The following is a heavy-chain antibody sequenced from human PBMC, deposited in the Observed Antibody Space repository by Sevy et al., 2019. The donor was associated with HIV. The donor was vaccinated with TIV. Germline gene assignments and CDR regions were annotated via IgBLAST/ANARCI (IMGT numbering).Heavy chain of an antibody. J-gene: IGHJ4*02. Sequence: SETLSLTCTVSGGSFNNYYWSWIRQPPGKGLQWIGYIYYSGSTTYNPSPKSRVTMSLDTSKNQFSLKLSSVTAADTAIYYCARESIATVGDFDYWGQGTLVTVSS. D-gene: IGHD6-13*01. V-gene: IGHV4-59*01. CDR3: ARESIATVGDFDY. CDR1: GGSFNNYY. CDR2: IYYSGST.